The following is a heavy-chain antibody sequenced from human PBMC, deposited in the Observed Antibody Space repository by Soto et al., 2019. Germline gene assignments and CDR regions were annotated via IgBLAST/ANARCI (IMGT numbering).Heavy chain of an antibody. CDR2: ISAYNGNT. D-gene: IGHD3-3*01. Sequence: QVQLVQSGAEVKKPGASVKVSCKASGYTFTSYGISWVRQAPGQGLEWMGWISAYNGNTNYAQKLQGRVTMTTDTSTSTAYMELRSLRSDDTAVYYGARVRPEKYYYFLSGYENRDYWCQGTLVTVSS. CDR3: ARVRPEKYYYFLSGYENRDY. V-gene: IGHV1-18*01. CDR1: GYTFTSYG. J-gene: IGHJ4*02.